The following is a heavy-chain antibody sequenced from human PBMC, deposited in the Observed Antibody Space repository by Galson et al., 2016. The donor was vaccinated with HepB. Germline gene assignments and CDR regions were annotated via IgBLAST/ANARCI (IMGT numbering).Heavy chain of an antibody. V-gene: IGHV4-34*01. CDR2: TKHSGST. CDR3: AREPPVQWGLGYYYYYMDV. Sequence: SETLSLTCAVYGGSFSGHYWTWIRQPPGKGLEWIGETKHSGSTNYNPSLKSRVTISVDTSKNQFSLKLSSVTAADTAVYYCAREPPVQWGLGYYYYYMDVWGQGTTVTVS. D-gene: IGHD1-26*01. CDR1: GGSFSGHY. J-gene: IGHJ6*03.